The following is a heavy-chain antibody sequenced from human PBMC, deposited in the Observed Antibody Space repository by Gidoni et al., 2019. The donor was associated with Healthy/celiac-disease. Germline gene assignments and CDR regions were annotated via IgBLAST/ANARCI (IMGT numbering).Heavy chain of an antibody. D-gene: IGHD2-2*02. CDR2: ISNDGSNK. V-gene: IGHV3-30*18. CDR1: GFTFSGYG. J-gene: IGHJ6*04. CDR3: AKDGLYCSSTSCYSPPSYYYYGMDV. Sequence: QVQLVESGGGVVQPGRSLRLSCAASGFTFSGYGMHRVSQAPGKGLGWVAVISNDGSNKYYAESVKGRFTISRDNSKNTLYLQMNSLRAEDTAVYYCAKDGLYCSSTSCYSPPSYYYYGMDVWGKGTTVTVSS.